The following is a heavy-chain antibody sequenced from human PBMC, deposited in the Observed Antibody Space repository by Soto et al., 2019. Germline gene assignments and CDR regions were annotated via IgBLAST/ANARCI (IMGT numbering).Heavy chain of an antibody. D-gene: IGHD2-2*01. V-gene: IGHV1-69*13. CDR3: ARCEDIVVVPAATPYYYYYGMDV. CDR2: IIPIFGTA. Sequence: SVKVSCKASGVTFSSYAISWVRQAPGQGLEWMGGIIPIFGTANYAQKFQGRVTITADESTSTAYMELSSLRSEDTAVYYCARCEDIVVVPAATPYYYYYGMDVWGQGTTVTVSS. J-gene: IGHJ6*02. CDR1: GVTFSSYA.